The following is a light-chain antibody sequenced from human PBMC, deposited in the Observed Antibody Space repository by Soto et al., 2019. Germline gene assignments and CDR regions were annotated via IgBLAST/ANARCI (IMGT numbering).Light chain of an antibody. Sequence: IQLTQSPSTLPASVGDRVTLTCRASQSISNWLAWYQQKPGTAPKLLIYHASILETAVPSRFSGNGSGIEFTLTISSLQPGDFATYYCQQYNSYSFGQGSRVEIK. CDR3: QQYNSYS. V-gene: IGKV1-5*01. CDR2: HAS. CDR1: QSISNW. J-gene: IGKJ1*01.